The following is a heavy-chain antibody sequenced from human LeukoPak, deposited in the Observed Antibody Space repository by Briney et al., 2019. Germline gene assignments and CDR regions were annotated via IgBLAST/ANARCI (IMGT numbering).Heavy chain of an antibody. Sequence: PGGSLRLSCAAAGFTFSSYWMNWVRQAPGKGLEWVANIKQDGSEKYYVDSVKGRFTISRDNATNSLYLQMNSLRAEDTAVYYCATSRTLDHWGQGTLVIVSS. CDR2: IKQDGSEK. CDR1: GFTFSSYW. J-gene: IGHJ4*02. CDR3: ATSRTLDH. V-gene: IGHV3-7*05.